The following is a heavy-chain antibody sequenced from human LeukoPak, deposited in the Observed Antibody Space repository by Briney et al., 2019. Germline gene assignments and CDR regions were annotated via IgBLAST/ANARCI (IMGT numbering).Heavy chain of an antibody. D-gene: IGHD2-15*01. J-gene: IGHJ5*02. CDR2: INPGGGST. CDR3: ARDRGWFDP. CDR1: GYTFTTYY. V-gene: IGHV1-46*01. Sequence: GASVKVSCKASGYTFTTYYMHWVRQAPGQGLEWMGVINPGGGSTSYAQKFQGRVTMTRDTSTSTVYMELSSLTSEDTAVYYCARDRGWFDPWGQGTLVTVSS.